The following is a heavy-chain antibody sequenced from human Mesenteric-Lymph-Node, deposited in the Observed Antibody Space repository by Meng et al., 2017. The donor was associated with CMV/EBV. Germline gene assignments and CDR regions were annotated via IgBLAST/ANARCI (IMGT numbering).Heavy chain of an antibody. CDR1: GRAVSSGSFS. CDR2: IYYSGST. Sequence: ASGRAVSSGSFSWSWIRQPPGKGLEWIGYIYYSGSTSYNPSLKSRVTISLDTSKNQFSLKLTSVTAADTAVYYCARVAAAAGKYFQHWGQGTLVTVSS. CDR3: ARVAAAAGKYFQH. J-gene: IGHJ1*01. D-gene: IGHD6-13*01. V-gene: IGHV4-61*01.